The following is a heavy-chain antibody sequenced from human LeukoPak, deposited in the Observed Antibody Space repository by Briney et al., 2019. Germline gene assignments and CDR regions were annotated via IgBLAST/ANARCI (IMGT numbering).Heavy chain of an antibody. CDR1: GGSIRNYF. D-gene: IGHD3-22*01. CDR3: VREPKTYDGSGYYHDY. J-gene: IGHJ4*02. V-gene: IGHV4-4*07. Sequence: SETLSPTCSVSGGSIRNYFWSWIRQPAGKGLEWIGRIYTSGSIDYKPSLRSRVTMSVDTSRNQFSLKLTSVTAADTAVYYCVREPKTYDGSGYYHDYWGQGTLVTVSS. CDR2: IYTSGSI.